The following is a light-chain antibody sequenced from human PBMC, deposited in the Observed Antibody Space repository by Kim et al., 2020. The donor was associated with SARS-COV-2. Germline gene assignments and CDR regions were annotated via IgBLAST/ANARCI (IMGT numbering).Light chain of an antibody. CDR3: QKRVNWPLT. CDR1: QSIRGS. V-gene: IGKV3-11*02. CDR2: VAP. J-gene: IGKJ4*01. Sequence: WPPGEGASLPCRASQSIRGSFSWDQQRPGQAPRLFIYVAPNGAPGVPGRFRVSGSVRDFTLTTSGQEPEDVVVYYSQKRVNWPLTFGGGTKVDIK.